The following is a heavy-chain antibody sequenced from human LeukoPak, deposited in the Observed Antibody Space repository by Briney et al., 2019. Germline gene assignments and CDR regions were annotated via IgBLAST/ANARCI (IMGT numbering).Heavy chain of an antibody. CDR1: GYTFTYYG. J-gene: IGHJ3*02. D-gene: IGHD3-16*01. Sequence: AASVKVSCKASGYTFTYYGLAWVRQAPGQGLEWMEWISGYNGKTEYAQELQGRVTMTTDTSTSTAYMELRSLRSDDTALYYCVRDGDYHDKKWQNDAFDIWGQGTMVTVSS. CDR3: VRDGDYHDKKWQNDAFDI. CDR2: ISGYNGKT. V-gene: IGHV1-18*01.